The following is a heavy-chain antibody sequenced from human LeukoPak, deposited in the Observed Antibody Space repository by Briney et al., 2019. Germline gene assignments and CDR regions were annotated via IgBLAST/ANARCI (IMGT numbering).Heavy chain of an antibody. J-gene: IGHJ4*02. Sequence: SETLSLTCAVYGGSSSGYYWSWIRQPPGKGLEWIGEINHSGSTNYNPSLKSRVTISVDTSKNQFSLKLSSVTAADTAVYYCARVSQVYSYGQRPHFDYWGQGTLVTVSS. CDR2: INHSGST. CDR3: ARVSQVYSYGQRPHFDY. CDR1: GGSSSGYY. D-gene: IGHD5-18*01. V-gene: IGHV4-34*01.